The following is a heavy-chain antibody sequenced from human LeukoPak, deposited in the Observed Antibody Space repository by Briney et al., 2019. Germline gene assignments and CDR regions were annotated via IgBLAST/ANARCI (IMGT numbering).Heavy chain of an antibody. J-gene: IGHJ4*02. D-gene: IGHD6-19*01. CDR2: VSAYNGNT. V-gene: IGHV1-18*01. Sequence: ASVKVSCKASGYTFTSYGISWVRQAPGQGLEWMGWVSAYNGNTNYAQKLQGRVTMTTDTSTSTAYMELRSLRSDDTAVYYCAKNKAGTGAIEYWGQGTLVTVSS. CDR1: GYTFTSYG. CDR3: AKNKAGTGAIEY.